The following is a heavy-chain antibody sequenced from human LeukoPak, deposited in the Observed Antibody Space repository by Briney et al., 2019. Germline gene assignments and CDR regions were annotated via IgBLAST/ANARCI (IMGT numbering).Heavy chain of an antibody. J-gene: IGHJ4*02. CDR1: GFTFSNSD. V-gene: IGHV3-21*01. CDR3: ARNLHSPIAVAGSDY. CDR2: ITPSSTYI. Sequence: GGSLRLSCAASGFTFSNSDMEWVRQAPGKGLEWVSSITPSSTYIYYAESMRGRFTFSRDNAKNSLYLQMNSLTAEDTAVYSCARNLHSPIAVAGSDYWGQGTLVTVSS. D-gene: IGHD6-19*01.